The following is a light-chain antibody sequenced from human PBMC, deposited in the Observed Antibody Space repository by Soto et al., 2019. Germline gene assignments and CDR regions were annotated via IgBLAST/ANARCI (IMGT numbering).Light chain of an antibody. Sequence: EIVFTQSPGTLSLSPGERATLSCRASQSVTNNYLDWFQQKPGQAPRLLIYDASIRADGIPDRSSGSGSETDFTLTISRLEPEDSAVYYCQQCSFSPRTFGQGTKVDIK. CDR3: QQCSFSPRT. V-gene: IGKV3-20*01. J-gene: IGKJ1*01. CDR2: DAS. CDR1: QSVTNNY.